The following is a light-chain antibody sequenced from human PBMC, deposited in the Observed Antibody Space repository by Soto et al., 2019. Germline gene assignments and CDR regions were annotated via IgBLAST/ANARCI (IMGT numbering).Light chain of an antibody. CDR2: DVS. CDR1: QSISYW. CDR3: QQYSSHLWT. J-gene: IGKJ1*01. V-gene: IGKV1-5*01. Sequence: DIQMTQSPSTLSSSVGDIFTITYRASQSISYWLAWYQQKPWKAPNLLIYDVSNLESGVPSRFSGSASGTEFTLTISSLQPDDFATYYCQQYSSHLWTFGQGTKV.